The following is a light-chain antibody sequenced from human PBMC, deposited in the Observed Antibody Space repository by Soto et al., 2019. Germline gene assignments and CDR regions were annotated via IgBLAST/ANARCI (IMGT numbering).Light chain of an antibody. J-gene: IGLJ1*01. V-gene: IGLV2-14*01. CDR3: SSYTGGSYV. CDR1: SSDVGGYNY. CDR2: AVN. Sequence: QCALTQPASVSGSPGQSITISCTGTSSDVGGYNYVSWYQQHPGKAPKLMIYAVNNRPSGVSDRFSGSKSGNTASLTISGLQAEDEADYYGSSYTGGSYVFGTGTKVTVL.